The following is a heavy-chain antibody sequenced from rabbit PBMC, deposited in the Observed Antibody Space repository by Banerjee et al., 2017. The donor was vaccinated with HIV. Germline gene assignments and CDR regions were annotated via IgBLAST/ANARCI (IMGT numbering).Heavy chain of an antibody. CDR2: IDPIFSIT. CDR3: VRDQAGDADYGPYYLNL. CDR1: GFSLSTYG. D-gene: IGHD2-1*01. V-gene: IGHV1S47*01. Sequence: QEQLVESGGGLVQPGGSLTLTCTASGFSLSTYGVSWVRQAPGKGLDWIGYIDPIFSITNYANSVKGRFTISRHNAQNTLHLQLSSLTAADTATYFCVRDQAGDADYGPYYLNLWGPGTLVTVS. J-gene: IGHJ4*01.